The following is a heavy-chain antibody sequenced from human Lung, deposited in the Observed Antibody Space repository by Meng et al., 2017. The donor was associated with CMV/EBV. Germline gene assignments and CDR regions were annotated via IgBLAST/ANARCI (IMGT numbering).Heavy chain of an antibody. Sequence: GESXKISXSASGFTFSDAGLHWVRQASGRGLEWIGRIRNRANSHATAYVAPVKGRFTISRDDSKNTMYLHMNSLKTDDTAVYYCSRGDSNGPLYWGPGTXVTVSS. CDR2: IRNRANSHAT. CDR3: SRGDSNGPLY. CDR1: GFTFSDAG. D-gene: IGHD3-22*01. V-gene: IGHV3-73*01. J-gene: IGHJ4*02.